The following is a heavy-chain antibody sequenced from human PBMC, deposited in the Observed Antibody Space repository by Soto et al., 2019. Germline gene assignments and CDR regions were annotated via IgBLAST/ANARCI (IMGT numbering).Heavy chain of an antibody. D-gene: IGHD2-21*01. CDR3: ASGLSGDKVDQ. J-gene: IGHJ4*02. V-gene: IGHV4-30-4*01. CDR2: IYNSGNT. CDR1: GGSISDGAYY. Sequence: QVQLQESGPGLVKPSQTLSLTCTVSGGSISDGAYYWSWIRQPPGKGLEWIGHIYNSGNTYNNPSLRSRLTISLATSTSQFSLNLTSVTAADTAVYYCASGLSGDKVDQWGQGTLVTVSS.